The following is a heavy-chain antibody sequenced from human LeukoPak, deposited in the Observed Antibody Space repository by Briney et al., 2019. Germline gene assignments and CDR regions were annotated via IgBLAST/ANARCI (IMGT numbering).Heavy chain of an antibody. V-gene: IGHV5-51*01. Sequence: GESLKISCKGSGYSFISYWIGWVRQMPGKGLEWMGIIYPGDSDTRYSPSFQGQVTISADKSINTAYLQWSSLKASDTAMYYCARLVRYCTTTNCYGSGWFDCWGQGTLVTVSS. J-gene: IGHJ4*02. CDR2: IYPGDSDT. D-gene: IGHD2-2*01. CDR3: ARLVRYCTTTNCYGSGWFDC. CDR1: GYSFISYW.